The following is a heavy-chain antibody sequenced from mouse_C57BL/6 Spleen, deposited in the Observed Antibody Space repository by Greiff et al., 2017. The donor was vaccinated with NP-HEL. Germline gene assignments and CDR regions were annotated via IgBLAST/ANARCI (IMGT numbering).Heavy chain of an antibody. J-gene: IGHJ4*01. Sequence: VQLQQSGPELVKPGASVKISCKASGYTFTDYYMNWVKQSHGKSLEWIGDINPNNGGTSYNQKFKGKATLTVDKSSSTAYMELRSLTSEDSAVYYCARRSTMITTRAMDYWGQGTSVTVSS. CDR3: ARRSTMITTRAMDY. V-gene: IGHV1-26*01. D-gene: IGHD2-4*01. CDR1: GYTFTDYY. CDR2: INPNNGGT.